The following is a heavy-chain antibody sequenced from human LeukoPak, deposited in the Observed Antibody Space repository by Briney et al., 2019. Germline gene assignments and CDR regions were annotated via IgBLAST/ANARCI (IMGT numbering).Heavy chain of an antibody. CDR1: GFTFSSYG. D-gene: IGHD3-10*01. Sequence: SGGSLRLSCAASGFTFSSYGMSWVRQAPGKGLEWVSAISGSGGSTYYAGSVKGRFTISRDNSKDTPYLQMNSLRAEDTAVYYCAKDQPPMVRGVFDPWGQGTLVTVSS. CDR2: ISGSGGST. J-gene: IGHJ5*02. V-gene: IGHV3-23*01. CDR3: AKDQPPMVRGVFDP.